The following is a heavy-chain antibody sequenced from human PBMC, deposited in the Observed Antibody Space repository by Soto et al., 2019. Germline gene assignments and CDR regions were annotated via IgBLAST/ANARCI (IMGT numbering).Heavy chain of an antibody. CDR2: IYHSGST. J-gene: IGHJ4*02. CDR1: GGSMISYY. D-gene: IGHD3-9*01. CDR3: ARHPGYYDILTGYTTYYFDY. Sequence: PSETLSLTCTVSGGSMISYYWSWIRQPPGKGLEWIGYIYHSGSTYYNPSLKSRVTISVDRSKNQFSLKLSSVTAADTAVYYCARHPGYYDILTGYTTYYFDYWGQGILVTVSS. V-gene: IGHV4-59*08.